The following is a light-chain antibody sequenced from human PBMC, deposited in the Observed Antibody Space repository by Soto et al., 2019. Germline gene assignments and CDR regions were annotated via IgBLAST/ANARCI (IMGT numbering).Light chain of an antibody. CDR2: KTS. V-gene: IGKV3-15*01. J-gene: IGKJ4*01. CDR3: QQYAGWPLT. CDR1: QSIGTN. Sequence: EVVMTQSPATVSASPGERTSLSCRASQSIGTNLGWYQQKPGQAPRLLISKTSTRATGVPARFSGSGSGTEFTLTISSLQSEDIAVYYCQQYAGWPLTVGGGTKVDIK.